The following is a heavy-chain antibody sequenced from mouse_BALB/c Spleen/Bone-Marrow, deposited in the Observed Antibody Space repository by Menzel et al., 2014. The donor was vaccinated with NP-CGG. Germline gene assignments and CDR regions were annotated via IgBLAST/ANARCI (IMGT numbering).Heavy chain of an antibody. Sequence: QVQLQQPGAELVMPGASVKMSCKASGYTFTDYWMHWVKQRPGQGLEWIGAIDTSDSYTTYNQNFKDKATLTVDESSSTAYMQFSSLTSEDSAVYYCARRYGHHWYFDVWGAGTTVTVSS. D-gene: IGHD2-10*02. V-gene: IGHV1-69*01. J-gene: IGHJ1*01. CDR1: GYTFTDYW. CDR3: ARRYGHHWYFDV. CDR2: IDTSDSYT.